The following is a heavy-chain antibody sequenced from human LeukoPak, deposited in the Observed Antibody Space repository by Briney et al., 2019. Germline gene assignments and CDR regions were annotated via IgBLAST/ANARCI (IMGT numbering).Heavy chain of an antibody. J-gene: IGHJ4*02. CDR3: ARHWTYYDYVWGSYRPYYFDY. D-gene: IGHD3-16*02. Sequence: PSETESLTCAVYGGSFSGYYWSWLRQPPGKGLEWIGEINHSGSTNYNPSLKSRVTISVDTSKNQFSLKLSSVTAADTAVYYCARHWTYYDYVWGSYRPYYFDYWGQGTLVTVSS. CDR1: GGSFSGYY. V-gene: IGHV4-34*01. CDR2: INHSGST.